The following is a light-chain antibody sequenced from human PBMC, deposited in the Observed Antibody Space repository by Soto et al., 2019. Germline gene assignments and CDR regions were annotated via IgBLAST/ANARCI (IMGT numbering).Light chain of an antibody. CDR1: QGISSY. V-gene: IGKV1-8*01. J-gene: IGKJ3*01. CDR2: AAS. CDR3: QQSYSYPPT. Sequence: AIRMTQSPSSFSASTGDRVTITCRASQGISSYLAWYQQKPGKAPKRLIYAASTLQSGVPSRFSGSGSGTDFTLTISCLQSEDFATYYCQQSYSYPPTFGPGTKVDIK.